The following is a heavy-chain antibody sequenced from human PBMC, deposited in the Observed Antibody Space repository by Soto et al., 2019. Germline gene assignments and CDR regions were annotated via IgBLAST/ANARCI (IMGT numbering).Heavy chain of an antibody. J-gene: IGHJ5*02. CDR2: IWFDGSKK. CDR3: ALAHTMMILDRFDP. D-gene: IGHD3-22*01. CDR1: GFKFRNYA. Sequence: PGGSQRLSCAASGFKFRNYAIHWVRQAPGKGLEWLAVIWFDGSKKYYADSVKGRFTISRDNSKNTVYLDMNSLTADDSGVFYCALAHTMMILDRFDPWGHGTLVTV. V-gene: IGHV3-33*01.